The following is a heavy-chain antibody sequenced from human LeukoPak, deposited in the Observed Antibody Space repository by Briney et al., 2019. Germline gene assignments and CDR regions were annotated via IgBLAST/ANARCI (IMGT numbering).Heavy chain of an antibody. CDR1: GFSFGPYS. CDR2: IEGISKAM. Sequence: GGSLRLSCVVSGFSFGPYSMSWGRQAPGKGRDWVSSIEGISKAMHYAESVKGRFTVSTANAHNSLKLQMHSLRGEDTAVYSCARLRGSSGWYYFDSCGQGTLVTVSS. V-gene: IGHV3-21*01. D-gene: IGHD6-13*01. CDR3: ARLRGSSGWYYFDS. J-gene: IGHJ4*02.